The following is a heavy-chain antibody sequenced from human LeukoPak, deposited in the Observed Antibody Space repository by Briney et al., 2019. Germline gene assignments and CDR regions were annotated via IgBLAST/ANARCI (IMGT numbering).Heavy chain of an antibody. V-gene: IGHV1-2*02. CDR3: ARYGSMVRGVIIGWFDP. D-gene: IGHD3-10*01. Sequence: ASVKVSCKASGHTFTGYYMHWVRQAPGHGREWMGWINPNRGGTNYAKKFQGRVTMTRFTSISTAYMELSSLRSDDTAVYYCARYGSMVRGVIIGWFDPWGQGTLVTVSS. CDR1: GHTFTGYY. J-gene: IGHJ5*02. CDR2: INPNRGGT.